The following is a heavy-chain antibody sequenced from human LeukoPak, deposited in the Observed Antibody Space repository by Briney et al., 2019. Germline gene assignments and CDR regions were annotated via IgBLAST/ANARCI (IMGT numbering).Heavy chain of an antibody. CDR2: IYTRGST. D-gene: IGHD5-18*01. V-gene: IGHV4-61*02. J-gene: IGHJ4*02. CDR1: GGSISSGSYY. Sequence: SETLSLTCSVSGGSISSGSYYWSWIRQPAGKGLEWIGRIYTRGSTDYNPSLTSQVTISVDTSKNQFSLKLSSVTAADTAVYYCARGLWPNYYLDFWGQGTLVTVSS. CDR3: ARGLWPNYYLDF.